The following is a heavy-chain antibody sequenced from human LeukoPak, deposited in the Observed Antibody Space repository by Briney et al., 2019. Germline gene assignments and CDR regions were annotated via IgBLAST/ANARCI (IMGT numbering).Heavy chain of an antibody. Sequence: GGSLRLSCAVSGFTSSSYAMSWVRQAPGKGLEWVSAISGSGGGTYYADSVKGRFTISRDNSKNTLYLQMNSLRAEDTAVSYCAKDMGYYGDYYFDYWGQGTLVTVSS. J-gene: IGHJ4*02. CDR3: AKDMGYYGDYYFDY. D-gene: IGHD4-17*01. V-gene: IGHV3-23*01. CDR2: ISGSGGGT. CDR1: GFTSSSYA.